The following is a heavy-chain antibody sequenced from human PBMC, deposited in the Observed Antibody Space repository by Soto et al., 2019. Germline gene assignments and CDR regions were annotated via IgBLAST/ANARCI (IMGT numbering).Heavy chain of an antibody. D-gene: IGHD2-15*01. J-gene: IGHJ5*02. CDR2: IIPIFGTA. Sequence: QVQLVQSGAEVKKPWSSVKVSCKASGGTFSIYAISSVRQAPGQVLEWMGGIIPIFGTAHYAQKVHGRVTITADESTSTADMELSSLRSEETAVYYCAREPSCSGGRCYSWFDPWGQGTLVTVSS. CDR1: GGTFSIYA. CDR3: AREPSCSGGRCYSWFDP. V-gene: IGHV1-69*01.